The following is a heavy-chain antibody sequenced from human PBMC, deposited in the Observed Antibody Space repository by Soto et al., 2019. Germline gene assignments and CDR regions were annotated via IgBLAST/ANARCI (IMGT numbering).Heavy chain of an antibody. CDR3: AKAPGVAETAYGMDV. V-gene: IGHV3-23*01. J-gene: IGHJ6*02. CDR2: ISGSGGST. CDR1: GFTFSSYA. D-gene: IGHD3-3*01. Sequence: PGGSLRLSCAASGFTFSSYAMSWVRQAPGKGLEWVSAISGSGGSTYYADSVKGRFTISRDNSKNTLYLQMNSLRAEDTAVYYCAKAPGVAETAYGMDVWGQGTTVTVSS.